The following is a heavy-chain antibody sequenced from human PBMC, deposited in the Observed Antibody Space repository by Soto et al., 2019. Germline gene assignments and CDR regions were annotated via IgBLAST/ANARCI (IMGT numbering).Heavy chain of an antibody. J-gene: IGHJ6*02. CDR2: IYTSGST. CDR1: GGSISSYY. CDR3: ARGLALEGFYYYYYGMDV. D-gene: IGHD6-19*01. V-gene: IGHV4-4*07. Sequence: PSETLSLTCPVSGGSISSYYWSWIRQPAGKGLEWIGRIYTSGSTNYNPSLKSRVTMSVDTSKNQFSLKLSSVTAADTAVYYCARGLALEGFYYYYYGMDVWGQGTTVTVSS.